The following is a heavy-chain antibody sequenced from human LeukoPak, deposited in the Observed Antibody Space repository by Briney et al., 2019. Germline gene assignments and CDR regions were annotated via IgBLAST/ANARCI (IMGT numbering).Heavy chain of an antibody. V-gene: IGHV3-21*04. CDR3: AKDSEYYYDRSDAFDI. CDR2: ISSSSSYI. Sequence: GGSLRLSCAASGFTFSSYSMNWVRQAPGKGLEWVSSISSSSSYIYYADSVKGRFTISRDNSKNTLYLQMNSLRAEDTAVYYCAKDSEYYYDRSDAFDIWGQGTMVTVSS. D-gene: IGHD3-22*01. J-gene: IGHJ3*02. CDR1: GFTFSSYS.